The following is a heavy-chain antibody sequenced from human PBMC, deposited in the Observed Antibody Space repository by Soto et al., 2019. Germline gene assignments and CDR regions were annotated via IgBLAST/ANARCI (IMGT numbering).Heavy chain of an antibody. Sequence: EVQLLESGGGLVQPGGSLRLSCAASGITFSSYAMSWVRQAPGKGLEWVSAISGSGGSTYYADSVKGRFTISRDNSKNTLHLQMNSLRAEDTAVYYYAKEYGIGWYQLLVPGDYWGQGTLATVSS. D-gene: IGHD2-2*01. CDR2: ISGSGGST. CDR3: AKEYGIGWYQLLVPGDY. CDR1: GITFSSYA. V-gene: IGHV3-23*01. J-gene: IGHJ4*02.